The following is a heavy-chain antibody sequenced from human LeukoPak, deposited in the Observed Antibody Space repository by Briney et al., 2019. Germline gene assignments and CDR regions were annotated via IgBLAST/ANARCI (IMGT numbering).Heavy chain of an antibody. CDR1: GFTFSSYS. D-gene: IGHD2-2*01. J-gene: IGHJ4*02. Sequence: GGSLRLSCAASGFTFSSYSMNWVRQAPGKGLEWVSSISSSSSYIYYADSVKGRFTISRDNAKNSLYLQMNSLRAEDTAVCYCARDRADIVVVPAADWGQGTLVTVSS. CDR3: ARDRADIVVVPAAD. V-gene: IGHV3-21*01. CDR2: ISSSSSYI.